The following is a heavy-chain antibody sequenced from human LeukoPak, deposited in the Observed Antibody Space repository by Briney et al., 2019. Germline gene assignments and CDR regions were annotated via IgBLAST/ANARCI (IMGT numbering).Heavy chain of an antibody. CDR3: ARGVLLAVAGRPGWFDP. V-gene: IGHV1-8*01. Sequence: GASVKVSCKASGYTFTSYDINWVRQATGQGLEWMGWMNPSSGNTGYAQKFQDRVTMTRNTSISTAYMELSSLRSEDTAVYYCARGVLLAVAGRPGWFDPWGQGTLVTVSS. D-gene: IGHD6-19*01. CDR2: MNPSSGNT. J-gene: IGHJ5*02. CDR1: GYTFTSYD.